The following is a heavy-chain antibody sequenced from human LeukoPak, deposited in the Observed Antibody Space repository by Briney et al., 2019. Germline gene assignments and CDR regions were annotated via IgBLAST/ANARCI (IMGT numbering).Heavy chain of an antibody. J-gene: IGHJ6*02. CDR1: GFTFSSYG. D-gene: IGHD2-2*01. V-gene: IGHV3-33*01. CDR2: IWYDGSNK. CDR3: ARSQPGGYCSSTSCFYYYYGMDV. Sequence: GGSLRLSCAASGFTFSSYGMHWVRQAPGKGLEWVAVIWYDGSNKYYADSVKGRFTISRDNSKNTLYLQMNSLRAEDTAVYYCARSQPGGYCSSTSCFYYYYGMDVWGQGTTVTVSS.